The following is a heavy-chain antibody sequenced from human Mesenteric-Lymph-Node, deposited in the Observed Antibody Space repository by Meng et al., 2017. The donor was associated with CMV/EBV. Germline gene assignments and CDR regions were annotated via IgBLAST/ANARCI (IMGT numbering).Heavy chain of an antibody. CDR1: GVTFSRYW. D-gene: IGHD2-2*01. Sequence: SLRLPCAASGVTFSRYWMHWVRQAPGKGLVWVSGINSDGSSTSYADSVKGRFTISRDNAKNTLYLQMNSLRAEDTAVFYCARDSAPAKWGQGTLVTVSS. CDR3: ARDSAPAK. V-gene: IGHV3-74*01. CDR2: INSDGSST. J-gene: IGHJ4*02.